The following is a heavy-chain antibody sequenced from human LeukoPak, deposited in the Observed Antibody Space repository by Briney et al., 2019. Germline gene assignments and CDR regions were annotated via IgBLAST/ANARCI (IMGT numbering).Heavy chain of an antibody. CDR3: ARFGLYGSGSYYNRARDYYYGMDV. D-gene: IGHD3-10*01. Sequence: SVKVSCKASGGTFSSYAISWVRQAPGQGLEWMGGIIPIFGTANYAQKFQGRVTITADESTSTAYMELSSLRSEDTAVYYRARFGLYGSGSYYNRARDYYYGMDVWGQGTTVTVSS. V-gene: IGHV1-69*13. J-gene: IGHJ6*02. CDR1: GGTFSSYA. CDR2: IIPIFGTA.